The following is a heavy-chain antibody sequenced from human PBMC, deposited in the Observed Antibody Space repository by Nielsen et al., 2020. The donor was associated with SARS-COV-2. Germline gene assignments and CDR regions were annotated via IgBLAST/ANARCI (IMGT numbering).Heavy chain of an antibody. D-gene: IGHD1-1*01. Sequence: GESLKISCRGSGYSFTSYWIGWVRQMPGKGLEWMGIIYPGDSDTRYSPSFQGQVTISADKSINTAYLQWSSLKASDTAIYYCSRQGQLEPADYWGQGTLVTVSS. V-gene: IGHV5-51*01. CDR2: IYPGDSDT. CDR3: SRQGQLEPADY. J-gene: IGHJ4*02. CDR1: GYSFTSYW.